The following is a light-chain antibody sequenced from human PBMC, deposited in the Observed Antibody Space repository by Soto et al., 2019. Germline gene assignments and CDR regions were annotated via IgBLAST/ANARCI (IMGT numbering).Light chain of an antibody. J-gene: IGLJ3*02. Sequence: QSVLTQPPSASGTPGQRVTISCSGSTSNIEGNPVNWYQLFPGAAPKSLIYSTNYRASGVPDRISASKSGTSASLAISGLQSEDEAEYFCAAWDDSLDAWVFGGGTKLTVL. CDR2: STN. CDR3: AAWDDSLDAWV. CDR1: TSNIEGNP. V-gene: IGLV1-44*01.